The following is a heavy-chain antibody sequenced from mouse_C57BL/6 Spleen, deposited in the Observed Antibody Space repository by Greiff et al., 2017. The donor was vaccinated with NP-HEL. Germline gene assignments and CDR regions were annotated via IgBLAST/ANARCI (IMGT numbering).Heavy chain of an antibody. Sequence: EVKLVESGGGLVKPGGSLKLSCAASGFTFSSYAMSWVRQTPAKRLEWVATISDGGSYTYYPDNVKGRFTISRDNAKNNLYLQMSHLKSEDTAMYYCARGYYYGSSYFDYWGQGTTLTVSS. J-gene: IGHJ2*01. CDR1: GFTFSSYA. D-gene: IGHD1-1*01. CDR3: ARGYYYGSSYFDY. V-gene: IGHV5-4*03. CDR2: ISDGGSYT.